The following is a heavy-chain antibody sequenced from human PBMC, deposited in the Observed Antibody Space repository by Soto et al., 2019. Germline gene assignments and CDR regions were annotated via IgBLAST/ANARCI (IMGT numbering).Heavy chain of an antibody. V-gene: IGHV4-59*01. CDR1: GDSISSYY. CDR3: ARGVATIGP. D-gene: IGHD5-12*01. CDR2: IYYSGST. Sequence: QVQLQESGPRLVKPSETLSLTCTVSGDSISSYYWSWIRQPPGKGLEWIGYIYYSGSTNYNPSLKSRVTISVDTPKNPFSLKMTSVTAADTAVYYCARGVATIGPWGQGTLVTVSS. J-gene: IGHJ5*02.